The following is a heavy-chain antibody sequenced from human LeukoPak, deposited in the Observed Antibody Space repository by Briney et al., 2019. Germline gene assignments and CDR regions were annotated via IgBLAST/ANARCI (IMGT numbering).Heavy chain of an antibody. CDR1: GFTFSSYA. J-gene: IGHJ4*02. V-gene: IGHV3-23*01. D-gene: IGHD3-22*01. CDR2: ISGSGGST. CDR3: TRALHYYDSSGYYPTAYYFDY. Sequence: GGSLRLSCAASGFTFSSYAMSWVRQAPGKGLEWVSAISGSGGSTYYADSVKGRFTISRDNSKNTLYLQMNSLRAEDTAVYYCTRALHYYDSSGYYPTAYYFDYWGQGTLVTVSS.